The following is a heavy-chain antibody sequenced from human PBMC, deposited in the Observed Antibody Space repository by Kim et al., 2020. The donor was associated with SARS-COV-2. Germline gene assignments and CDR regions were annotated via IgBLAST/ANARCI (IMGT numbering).Heavy chain of an antibody. V-gene: IGHV4-34*01. CDR2: INHSGST. CDR3: ARGPTSGYCSGGSCPYFDY. J-gene: IGHJ4*02. D-gene: IGHD2-15*01. CDR1: GGSFSGYY. Sequence: SETLSLTCAVYGGSFSGYYWSWIRQPPGKGLEWIGEINHSGSTNYNPSLKSRVTISVDTSKNQFSLKLGSVTAADTAVYYCARGPTSGYCSGGSCPYFDYWGQGTLVTVSS.